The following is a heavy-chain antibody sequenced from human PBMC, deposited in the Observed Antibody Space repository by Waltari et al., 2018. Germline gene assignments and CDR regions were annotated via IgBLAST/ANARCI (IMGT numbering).Heavy chain of an antibody. CDR1: GGTFSSYA. Sequence: QVQLVQSGAEVKKPGSSVKVSCKASGGTFSSYAISWVRQAPGQGLEWMGGINPIFGTANYAQKFQGRVTITADKSTSTAYMELSSLRSEDTAVYYCARDYYYDSSGYYPDAFDIWGQGTMVTVSS. CDR2: INPIFGTA. D-gene: IGHD3-22*01. J-gene: IGHJ3*02. V-gene: IGHV1-69*14. CDR3: ARDYYYDSSGYYPDAFDI.